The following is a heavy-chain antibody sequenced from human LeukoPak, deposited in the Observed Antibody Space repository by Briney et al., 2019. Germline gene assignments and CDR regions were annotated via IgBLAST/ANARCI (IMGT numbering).Heavy chain of an antibody. CDR2: IYPGDSDT. D-gene: IGHD2-15*01. V-gene: IGHV5-51*01. CDR1: GYSFTSYW. Sequence: GESLKIPCKGSGYSFTSYWIGWVRQMPGKGLEGMGIIYPGDSDTRYSPSFQGQVTISADKSISTAYLQWSSLKASDTAMYYCARRMRYCSGGSCLNYFDYWGQGTLVTVSS. J-gene: IGHJ4*02. CDR3: ARRMRYCSGGSCLNYFDY.